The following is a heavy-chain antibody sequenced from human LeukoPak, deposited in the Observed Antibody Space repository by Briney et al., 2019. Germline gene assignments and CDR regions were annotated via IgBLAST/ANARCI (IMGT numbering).Heavy chain of an antibody. CDR2: IWYDGSNK. V-gene: IGHV3-33*01. D-gene: IGHD3-10*01. CDR1: GFTFSSYG. J-gene: IGHJ6*03. Sequence: GGSLRLSCAASGFTFSSYGMHWVRQAPGKGLEWVAVIWYDGSNKYYADSVKGRFTISRDNSKNTLYLQMNSLRAEDTAVYYCARSHYYGSGSYSFYMDVWGKGTTVTVSS. CDR3: ARSHYYGSGSYSFYMDV.